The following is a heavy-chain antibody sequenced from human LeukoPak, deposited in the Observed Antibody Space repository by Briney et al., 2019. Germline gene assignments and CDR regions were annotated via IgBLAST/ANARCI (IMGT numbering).Heavy chain of an antibody. CDR1: GGSFSGYY. V-gene: IGHV4-34*01. J-gene: IGHJ4*02. Sequence: PSETLSLTCAVYGGSFSGYYWSWIRQPPGKGLEWIGEINHSGSTNYNPSLKSRVTISVDTSKNQFSLKLSSVTAADTAVYYCARGLVMGFTDYWGQGTLVTVSS. CDR2: INHSGST. D-gene: IGHD3-22*01. CDR3: ARGLVMGFTDY.